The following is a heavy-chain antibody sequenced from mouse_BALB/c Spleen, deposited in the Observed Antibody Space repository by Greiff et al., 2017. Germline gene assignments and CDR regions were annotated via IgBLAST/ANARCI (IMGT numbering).Heavy chain of an antibody. V-gene: IGHV5-4*02. Sequence: EVQGVESGGGLVKPGGSLKLSCAASGFTFSDYYMYWVRQTPEKRLEWVATISDGGSYTYYPDSVKGRFTISRDNAKNNLYLQMSSLKSEDTAMYYCARRLRRDYAMDYWGQGTSVTVSS. J-gene: IGHJ4*01. D-gene: IGHD2-4*01. CDR1: GFTFSDYY. CDR2: ISDGGSYT. CDR3: ARRLRRDYAMDY.